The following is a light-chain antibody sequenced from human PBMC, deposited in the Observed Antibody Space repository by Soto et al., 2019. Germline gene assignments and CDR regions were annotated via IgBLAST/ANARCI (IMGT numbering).Light chain of an antibody. CDR1: SSDVGGYNY. Sequence: QSVLTQPASVSGSPGQSITLSCTGTSSDVGGYNYVSWYQQHPGKAPNFMIYDVSNRPSGVSNRFSGSKSGNTASLTISGLQAEDEADYYCCSYTTSNSRQIVFGTGTKVTVL. J-gene: IGLJ1*01. CDR2: DVS. CDR3: CSYTTSNSRQIV. V-gene: IGLV2-14*01.